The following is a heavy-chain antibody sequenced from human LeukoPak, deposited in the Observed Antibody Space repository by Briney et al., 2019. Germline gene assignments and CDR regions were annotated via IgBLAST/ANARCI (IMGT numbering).Heavy chain of an antibody. CDR2: IYYSGTT. V-gene: IGHV4-59*01. CDR1: GGSISNYY. J-gene: IGHJ6*02. CDR3: AREDPQTTVPEGMDV. Sequence: SETLSLTCTVSGGSISNYYWSWIRQSPGKGLEWIGYIYYSGTTNSNPSLKNRVTISVGTSKNQFSLQLRSVTAADTAVYYCAREDPQTTVPEGMDVWGQGTTVIVSS. D-gene: IGHD4-17*01.